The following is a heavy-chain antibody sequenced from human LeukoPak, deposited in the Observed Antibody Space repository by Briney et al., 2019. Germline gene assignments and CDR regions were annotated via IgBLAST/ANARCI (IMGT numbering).Heavy chain of an antibody. CDR2: IYSGGST. J-gene: IGHJ4*02. CDR3: AKGPFFYYDASGYNYFDS. D-gene: IGHD3-22*01. V-gene: IGHV3-66*01. CDR1: GFTVSSNY. Sequence: GGSLRLSCAASGFTVSSNYMSWVRQAPGKGLEWVSVIYSGGSTYYADSVKGRFTISRDNSKNTLYLQMNSLRAEDTAVYYCAKGPFFYYDASGYNYFDSWGQGTLVTVSS.